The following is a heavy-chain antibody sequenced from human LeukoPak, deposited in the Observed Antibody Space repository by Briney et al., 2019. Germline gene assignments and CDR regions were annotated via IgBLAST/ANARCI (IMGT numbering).Heavy chain of an antibody. V-gene: IGHV3-7*01. CDR1: GFTFSNYW. J-gene: IGHJ4*02. D-gene: IGHD7-27*01. CDR2: INQDGSEE. Sequence: GGSLRLSCAASGFTFSNYWMTWVRQAPGKGLEWVAHINQDGSEEHYMDSVKARFTISRDNAKNSLSLQMNSLRAEDTAVYFCARADWGSIDYWGQGALVTVSS. CDR3: ARADWGSIDY.